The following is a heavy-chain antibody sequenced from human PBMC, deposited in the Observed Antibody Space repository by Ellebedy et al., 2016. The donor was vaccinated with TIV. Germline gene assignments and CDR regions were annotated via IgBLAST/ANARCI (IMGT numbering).Heavy chain of an antibody. CDR1: GGSLITSSYF. V-gene: IGHV4-39*07. CDR3: ARDPALPRGRFDT. CDR2: VYSSGST. J-gene: IGHJ5*02. Sequence: MPSETLSLTCTVSGGSLITSSYFWGWIREPPGNGLEWIGSVYSSGSTHRNPSLKSRVTVSVDTSKNQFSLNLSSVTAADTAVYYCARDPALPRGRFDTWGQGTLVTVSS.